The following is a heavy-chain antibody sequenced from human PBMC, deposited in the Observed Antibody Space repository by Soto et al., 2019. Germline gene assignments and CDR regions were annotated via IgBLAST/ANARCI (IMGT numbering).Heavy chain of an antibody. CDR1: GLTFSSYS. CDR2: ISSSSSTI. D-gene: IGHD3-16*02. Sequence: EVQLVESGGGLVQPGGSLRLSCAASGLTFSSYSMTWFRQAPGKGREWVSYISSSSSTIYYADSVKGRFTISRDNAKNSLYLQMNSLRAEDTAVYYCARDSNLGGYDYIWGSYRYDAFDIWGQGTMVTVSS. CDR3: ARDSNLGGYDYIWGSYRYDAFDI. J-gene: IGHJ3*02. V-gene: IGHV3-48*01.